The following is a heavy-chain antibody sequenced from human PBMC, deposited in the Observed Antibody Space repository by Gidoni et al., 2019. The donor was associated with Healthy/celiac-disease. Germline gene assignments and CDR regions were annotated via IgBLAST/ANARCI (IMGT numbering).Heavy chain of an antibody. Sequence: QVQLVQSGAEVKKPGASVKVSCKVSGYTLTELSMHWVRQAPGKGLEWMGGFDPEDGETIYARKVQGRVTMTDDTSTDTAYMELSSLRSEDTAVYYCATLETMVQGVPFDYWGQGTLVTVSS. CDR1: GYTLTELS. D-gene: IGHD3-10*01. CDR3: ATLETMVQGVPFDY. CDR2: FDPEDGET. V-gene: IGHV1-24*01. J-gene: IGHJ4*02.